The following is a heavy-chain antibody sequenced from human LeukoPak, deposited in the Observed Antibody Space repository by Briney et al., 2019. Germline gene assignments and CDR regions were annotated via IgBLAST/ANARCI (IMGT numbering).Heavy chain of an antibody. J-gene: IGHJ4*02. CDR1: GGSISTYH. V-gene: IGHV4-59*01. CDR2: IYYTGNT. Sequence: SETLSLTCAVSGGSISTYHWNWIRQPPGKGLEWIGYIYYTGNTDYNPSLKSRVTISVDTSHNQFSLKLNTVTAADTAFYYCAREMGTAFDYWGQGKLVTVSS. D-gene: IGHD5-24*01. CDR3: AREMGTAFDY.